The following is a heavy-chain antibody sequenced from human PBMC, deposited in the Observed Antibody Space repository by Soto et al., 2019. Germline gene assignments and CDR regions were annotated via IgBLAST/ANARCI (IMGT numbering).Heavy chain of an antibody. J-gene: IGHJ6*02. V-gene: IGHV1-69*06. Sequence: EASVKVSCKASGGTFSSYAISWVRQAPGQGLEWMGGIIPIFGTANYAQKFQGRVTITADKSTSTAYMELSSLRSEDTAVYYCASQTTVTTYSDYYYGMDVWGQGTTVTVSS. CDR1: GGTFSSYA. D-gene: IGHD4-17*01. CDR2: IIPIFGTA. CDR3: ASQTTVTTYSDYYYGMDV.